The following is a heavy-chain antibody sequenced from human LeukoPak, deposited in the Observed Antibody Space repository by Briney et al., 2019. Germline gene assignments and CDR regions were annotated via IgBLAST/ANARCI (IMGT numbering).Heavy chain of an antibody. V-gene: IGHV4-59*11. J-gene: IGHJ5*02. Sequence: SETLSLTRTVSGGSISSHYWSWIRQPPGKGLEWIGYIYYSGSTNYNPSLKSRVTISVDTSKNQFSLKLSSVTAADTAVYYCARTAMYYYDSSGYYYWFDPWGQGTLVTVSS. CDR1: GGSISSHY. D-gene: IGHD3-22*01. CDR3: ARTAMYYYDSSGYYYWFDP. CDR2: IYYSGST.